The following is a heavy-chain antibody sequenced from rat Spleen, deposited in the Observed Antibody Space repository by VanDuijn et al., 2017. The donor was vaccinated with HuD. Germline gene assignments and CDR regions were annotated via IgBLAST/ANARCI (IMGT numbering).Heavy chain of an antibody. CDR1: GFSLISYG. Sequence: QVQLKESGPDLVQPSQTLSLTCTVSGFSLISYGVSWVRQPPGKGLEWMGVIWGNGNANYNSALKSRLSISRDTSKSQVYLEMNSLQTEDTATYYCARGGLAYWGQGTLVTVSS. D-gene: IGHD1-11*01. J-gene: IGHJ3*01. CDR2: IWGNGNA. V-gene: IGHV2-13*01. CDR3: ARGGLAY.